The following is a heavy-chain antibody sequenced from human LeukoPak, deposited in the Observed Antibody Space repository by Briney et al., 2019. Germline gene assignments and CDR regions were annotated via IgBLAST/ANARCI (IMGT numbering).Heavy chain of an antibody. Sequence: GASVKVSCKASGYTFTSYAMHWVRQAPGQRLEWMGWINAGNGNTKYSQKFQGRVTITRDTSTSTAYMELRSLRSDDTAVYYCARDAAARPLYYYYYGMDVWGQGTTVTVSS. CDR2: INAGNGNT. V-gene: IGHV1-3*01. D-gene: IGHD6-6*01. J-gene: IGHJ6*02. CDR1: GYTFTSYA. CDR3: ARDAAARPLYYYYYGMDV.